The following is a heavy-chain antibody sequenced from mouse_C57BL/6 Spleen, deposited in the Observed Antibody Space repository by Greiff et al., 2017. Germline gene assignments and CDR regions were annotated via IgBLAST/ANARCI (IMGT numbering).Heavy chain of an antibody. V-gene: IGHV5-9-1*02. CDR1: GFTFSSYA. D-gene: IGHD1-1*01. Sequence: DVMLVESGEGLVKPGGSLKLSCAASGFTFSSYAMSWVRQTPEKRLEWVAYISSGGDYIYYADTVKGRFTISRDNARNTPYLQMSSLKSEDTAMYYCTRDTTGAMDYWGQGTSVTVSS. CDR3: TRDTTGAMDY. CDR2: ISSGGDYI. J-gene: IGHJ4*01.